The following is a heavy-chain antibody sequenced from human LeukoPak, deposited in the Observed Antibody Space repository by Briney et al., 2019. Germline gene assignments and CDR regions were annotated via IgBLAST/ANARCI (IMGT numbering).Heavy chain of an antibody. V-gene: IGHV3-30*04. CDR1: GFTFSSNA. Sequence: PGGSLRLSCAASGFTFSSNAIHWVRQAPGKGLEWVAVISYDGSNKYYADSVKGRFTISRDNSKNTLYLRMNSLRVEDTAVYYCARDLGRGDGYNYVFDYWGQGTLVTVSS. CDR3: ARDLGRGDGYNYVFDY. D-gene: IGHD5-24*01. CDR2: ISYDGSNK. J-gene: IGHJ4*02.